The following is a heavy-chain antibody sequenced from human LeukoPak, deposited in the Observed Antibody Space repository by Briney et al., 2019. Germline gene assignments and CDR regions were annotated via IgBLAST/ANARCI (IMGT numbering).Heavy chain of an antibody. CDR1: GFTFSSYS. J-gene: IGHJ4*02. V-gene: IGHV3-21*01. D-gene: IGHD7-27*01. Sequence: PGGSLRLSCVASGFTFSSYSMTWVRQAPGRGLEWFASISPSGHSIWHADSVKGRLTISRGNVKGSLYLQMNSLRVEDTAVYFCVRDYLGESGAGGCWGQGTLVTVSS. CDR3: VRDYLGESGAGGC. CDR2: ISPSGHSI.